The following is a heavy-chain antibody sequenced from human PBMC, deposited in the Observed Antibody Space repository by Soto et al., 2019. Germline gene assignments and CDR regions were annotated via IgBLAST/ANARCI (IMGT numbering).Heavy chain of an antibody. CDR2: INHSGST. J-gene: IGHJ6*02. Sequence: QVQLQQWGAGLLKPSETLSLTCAVYGGSFSGYYWSWIRQPPGKGLEWIGEINHSGSTNYNPSLKSRVTISVDTSTNQFSLKLSSVTAADTAVYYSARVGIVKRYYYGSGSYYYGMDVWGQGTTVTVSS. D-gene: IGHD3-10*01. V-gene: IGHV4-34*01. CDR1: GGSFSGYY. CDR3: ARVGIVKRYYYGSGSYYYGMDV.